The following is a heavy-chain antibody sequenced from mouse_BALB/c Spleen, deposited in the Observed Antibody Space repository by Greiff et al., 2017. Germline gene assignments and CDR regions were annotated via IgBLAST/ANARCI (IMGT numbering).Heavy chain of an antibody. CDR3: ARGESYYYAMDY. D-gene: IGHD2-10*01. CDR1: GYSFTGYF. J-gene: IGHJ4*01. Sequence: EVQLQQSGPELVKPGASVKISCKASGYSFTGYFMNWVMQSHGKSLEWIGRINPYNGDTFYNQKFKGKATLTVDKSSSTAHMELRSLASEDSAVYYCARGESYYYAMDYWGQGTSVTVSS. CDR2: INPYNGDT. V-gene: IGHV1-20*02.